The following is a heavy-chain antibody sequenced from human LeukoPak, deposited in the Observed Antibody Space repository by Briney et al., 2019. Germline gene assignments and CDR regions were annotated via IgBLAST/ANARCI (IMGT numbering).Heavy chain of an antibody. CDR3: SRDQTPYY. V-gene: IGHV3-49*04. J-gene: IGHJ4*02. CDR2: IRSKIYGGTP. Sequence: GGSLRLSCAASGFTFGDYAMTWVRQAPGKGLEWVGFIRSKIYGGTPEYAASVKGRFTISRDDSQGIAYLQMNSLITEDTAVYYCSRDQTPYYWGQGTLVTVSS. CDR1: GFTFGDYA.